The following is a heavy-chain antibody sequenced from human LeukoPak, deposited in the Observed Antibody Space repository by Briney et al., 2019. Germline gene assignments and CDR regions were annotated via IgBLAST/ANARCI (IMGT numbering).Heavy chain of an antibody. J-gene: IGHJ5*02. V-gene: IGHV4-59*11. Sequence: SETLSLTCTVSGGSISSHYWSWIRQPPGKGLEWIGYIYYSGSTNYNPSLKSRVTISVDTSKNQFSLRLSSVTAADTAVYYCARGDYDFWSGFGWFDPWGQGTLVTVSS. D-gene: IGHD3-3*01. CDR2: IYYSGST. CDR3: ARGDYDFWSGFGWFDP. CDR1: GGSISSHY.